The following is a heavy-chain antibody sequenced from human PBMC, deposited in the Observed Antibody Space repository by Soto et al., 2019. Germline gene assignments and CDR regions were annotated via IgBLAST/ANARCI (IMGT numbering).Heavy chain of an antibody. V-gene: IGHV1-2*02. CDR3: ARGGTFAYDTSGYSDY. Sequence: ASVKVSCKTSGYTFSAYYMHWVRQAPGQGLEWMGWINPKSGGTLYAQKFQGRVTMTRDTSISTAYMELSRLRSDDTAVYYCARGGTFAYDTSGYSDYWGLGTLVTVSS. CDR1: GYTFSAYY. D-gene: IGHD3-22*01. J-gene: IGHJ4*02. CDR2: INPKSGGT.